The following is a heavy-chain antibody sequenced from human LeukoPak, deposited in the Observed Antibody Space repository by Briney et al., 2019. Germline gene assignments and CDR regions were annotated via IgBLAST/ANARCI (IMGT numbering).Heavy chain of an antibody. CDR2: IFGDGRT. J-gene: IGHJ4*02. CDR3: ATRPSGDYPYFDF. V-gene: IGHV3-53*01. Sequence: GGSLRLSCAASGFTFSSYWMSWVRQAPGMGLEWISVIFGDGRTHYADSMKGRFTISRDNSKNTLYLQMSSLRAEDTAVYYCATRPSGDYPYFDFWGQGTLVTVSS. D-gene: IGHD4-17*01. CDR1: GFTFSSYW.